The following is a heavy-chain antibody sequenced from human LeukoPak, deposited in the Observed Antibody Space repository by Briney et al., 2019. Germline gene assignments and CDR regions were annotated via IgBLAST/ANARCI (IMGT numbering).Heavy chain of an antibody. CDR3: ARAGFTFSDYFGSFFDY. D-gene: IGHD3-10*01. Sequence: GGSLRLSCAASGFTFSSYSMNWVRQAPGKGLEWVSHISSSSSTIYSADSVKGRFTISRDNAKNSLYLQMNSLRAEDTAVYYCARAGFTFSDYFGSFFDYWGQGTLVTVSS. CDR2: ISSSSSTI. V-gene: IGHV3-48*01. J-gene: IGHJ4*02. CDR1: GFTFSSYS.